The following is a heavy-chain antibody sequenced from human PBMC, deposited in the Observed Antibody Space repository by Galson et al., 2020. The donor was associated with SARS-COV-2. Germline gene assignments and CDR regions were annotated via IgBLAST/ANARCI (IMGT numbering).Heavy chain of an antibody. CDR3: ARELGGFPPDY. D-gene: IGHD1-26*01. CDR2: ISYDGSNK. J-gene: IGHJ4*02. CDR1: GFTFSSYA. V-gene: IGHV3-30*04. Sequence: GGSLRLSCAASGFTFSSYAMHWVRQAPGKGLEWVAVISYDGSNKYYADSVKGRFTISRDNSKNMLYLQMNSLRAEDTAVYYCARELGGFPPDYWGQGTLVTVSS.